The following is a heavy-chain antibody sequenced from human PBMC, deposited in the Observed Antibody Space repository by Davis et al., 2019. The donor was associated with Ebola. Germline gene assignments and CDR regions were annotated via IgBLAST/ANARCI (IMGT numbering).Heavy chain of an antibody. V-gene: IGHV3-23*01. CDR1: GFTFSSYA. J-gene: IGHJ4*02. Sequence: PGGSLRLSCAASGFTFSSYAMSWVRQAPGKGLEWVSAISGSGGSTYYADSVTGRFTISRDNSKNTLYLQMNSLRAEDTAVYYCAKVNDSSGYYPYYFDYWGQGTLVTVSS. CDR2: ISGSGGST. CDR3: AKVNDSSGYYPYYFDY. D-gene: IGHD3-22*01.